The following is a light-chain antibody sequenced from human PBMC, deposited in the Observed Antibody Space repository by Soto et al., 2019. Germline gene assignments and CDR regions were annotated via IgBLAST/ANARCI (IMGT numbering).Light chain of an antibody. V-gene: IGKV1-39*01. CDR1: QSIGTY. J-gene: IGKJ2*01. CDR3: QQSSSTLYT. Sequence: DIQMTQSPSSLSASVGDRVTITCRASQSIGTYLSWYQQKPGKAPKLLFHAASTLQSGVPSRFSGSGSGTDFTLTISSLQPEDFAVYYCQQSSSTLYTFGQGTNLEIK. CDR2: AAS.